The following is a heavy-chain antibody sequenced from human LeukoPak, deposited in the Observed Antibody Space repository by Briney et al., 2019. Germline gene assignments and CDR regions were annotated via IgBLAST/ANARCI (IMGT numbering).Heavy chain of an antibody. V-gene: IGHV3-73*01. D-gene: IGHD2-2*01. CDR2: IRSKANSYAT. J-gene: IGHJ6*03. CDR3: TSTYCSSTSCQSFYYYYYYMDV. CDR1: GFTFSGSA. Sequence: PGGSLRLSCAASGFTFSGSAMHWVRQASGKGLEWVGRIRSKANSYATAYAASEKGRFTISRDDSRNTAYLQMNSLKTEDTAVYYCTSTYCSSTSCQSFYYYYYYMDVWGKGTTVTVSS.